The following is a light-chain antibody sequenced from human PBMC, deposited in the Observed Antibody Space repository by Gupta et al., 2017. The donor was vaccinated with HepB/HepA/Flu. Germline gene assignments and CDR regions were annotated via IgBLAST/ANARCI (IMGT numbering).Light chain of an antibody. CDR1: SSNVARNN. V-gene: IGLV1-44*01. J-gene: IGLJ2*01. Sequence: QSVLTQSPSVSGTPGQRVTISCSGSSSNVARNNVNWYQQVPGTAPKLLIYYNDERPSGVPDRFSGSKSGTSASLAISGLQSEDEADYYCAAWDTSINVVVFGGGTKLTVL. CDR3: AAWDTSINVVV. CDR2: YND.